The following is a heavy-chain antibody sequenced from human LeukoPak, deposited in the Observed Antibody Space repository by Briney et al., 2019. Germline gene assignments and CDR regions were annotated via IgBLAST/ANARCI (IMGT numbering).Heavy chain of an antibody. Sequence: PSETLSLTCTVSGGSISSGDYYWSWIRQPPGKGLEGIGYIYYSGSTYYNPSLKSRVTISVDTSKNQFSLKLSSVTAADTAVYFCARGAMVAATRSYYYGMGVWGQGTTVTVSS. CDR1: GGSISSGDYY. D-gene: IGHD2-15*01. CDR2: IYYSGST. J-gene: IGHJ6*02. CDR3: ARGAMVAATRSYYYGMGV. V-gene: IGHV4-30-4*01.